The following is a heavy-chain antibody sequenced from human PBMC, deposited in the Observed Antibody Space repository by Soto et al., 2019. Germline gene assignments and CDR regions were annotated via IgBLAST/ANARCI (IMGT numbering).Heavy chain of an antibody. CDR1: GFTVSSNY. D-gene: IGHD3-3*01. CDR2: IYSGGST. Sequence: GGSLRLSCAASGFTVSSNYMSWVRQAPGKGLEWVSVIYSGGSTYYADSVKGRFTISRDNSKNTLYLQMDSLRAEDTAVYYCARGIPTVGYYDFWSGSGMDVWGQGTTVTSP. J-gene: IGHJ6*02. CDR3: ARGIPTVGYYDFWSGSGMDV. V-gene: IGHV3-53*01.